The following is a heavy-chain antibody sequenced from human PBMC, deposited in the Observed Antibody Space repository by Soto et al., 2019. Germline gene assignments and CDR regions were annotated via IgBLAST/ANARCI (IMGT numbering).Heavy chain of an antibody. CDR3: VRALAGSRNGFDI. J-gene: IGHJ3*02. CDR2: INGNGSTT. CDR1: GFSFSRHW. Sequence: GGSLRLSCAASGFSFSRHWMHWVRQPPGKGLVWVSRINGNGSTTSDADFVKGRVTISRDNAKNTLYLQMNSLGDEDTAVYYCVRALAGSRNGFDIWGQGTVVTVSS. V-gene: IGHV3-74*01. D-gene: IGHD6-19*01.